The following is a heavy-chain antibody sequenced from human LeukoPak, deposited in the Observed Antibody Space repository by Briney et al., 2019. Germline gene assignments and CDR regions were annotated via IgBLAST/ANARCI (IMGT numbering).Heavy chain of an antibody. V-gene: IGHV1-2*02. CDR1: GYPFTDQF. CDR3: ARGELMVDY. Sequence: ASVKVSCKASGYPFTDQFINWVRQAPGQGLEWMGWINPNSGGTNYEQGFQGRVTMTRDTSISIAYMELSRLASDDTAVYYCARGELMVDYWGQGTLVTVSS. J-gene: IGHJ4*02. D-gene: IGHD3-10*01. CDR2: INPNSGGT.